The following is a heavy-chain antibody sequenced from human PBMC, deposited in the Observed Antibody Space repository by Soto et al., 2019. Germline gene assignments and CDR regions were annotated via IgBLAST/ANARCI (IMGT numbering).Heavy chain of an antibody. D-gene: IGHD3-10*01. CDR1: GYAFTTYG. CDR2: ISAHNGNT. CDR3: ARGRYGAY. V-gene: IGHV1-18*01. Sequence: QVHLVQSGAEVKKPGASVKVSCKGSGYAFTTYGITWVRQAPGQGLEWMGWISAHNGNTNYAQKLQGRVTVTRDTSTSTAYMDLRSLRSDDTALYYCARGRYGAYWGQGDVVNVSS. J-gene: IGHJ4*02.